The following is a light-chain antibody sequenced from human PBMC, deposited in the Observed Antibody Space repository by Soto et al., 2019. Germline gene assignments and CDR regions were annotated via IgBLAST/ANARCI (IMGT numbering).Light chain of an antibody. J-gene: IGLJ1*01. CDR3: ATWDDSLDGYV. V-gene: IGLV1-44*01. Sequence: QSVLTQPPSASGTPGQRVIMSCSGSSSNIGSNTVNWYQQLPGTAPKLLIYSHNQRPSGVPDRFSGSQSGTSASLAISGLQSEDEADYYCATWDDSLDGYVFGTGTKVTVL. CDR1: SSNIGSNT. CDR2: SHN.